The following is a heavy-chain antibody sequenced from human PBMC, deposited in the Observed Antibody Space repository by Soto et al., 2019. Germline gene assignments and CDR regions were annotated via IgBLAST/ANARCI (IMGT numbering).Heavy chain of an antibody. D-gene: IGHD6-19*01. J-gene: IGHJ4*02. CDR3: ARDRAVAGPSFDY. V-gene: IGHV1-2*04. CDR2: INPNSGGT. Sequence: QVQLVQSGAEVKKPGASVKVSCKASGYTFTGYYMHWVRQAPGQGLEWMGWINPNSGGTNYAQKFQGWVTMTRDTSISKAYMELSRLRSDDTAVYYCARDRAVAGPSFDYWGQGTLVTVSS. CDR1: GYTFTGYY.